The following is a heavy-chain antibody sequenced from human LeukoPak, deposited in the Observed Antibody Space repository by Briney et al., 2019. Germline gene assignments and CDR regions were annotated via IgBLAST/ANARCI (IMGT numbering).Heavy chain of an antibody. D-gene: IGHD2-15*01. V-gene: IGHV1-2*02. Sequence: ASVKVSCKASGYTFTDYYMNWVRQAPRQGHEWMGWINPNSGGINYAQKFQDRVTMTRDTSINTAYMELSRLSSDDTAIYYCARDSQPTARGGVVVAAVPDYYMDVWGKGTTVTISS. CDR1: GYTFTDYY. CDR3: ARDSQPTARGGVVVAAVPDYYMDV. CDR2: INPNSGGI. J-gene: IGHJ6*03.